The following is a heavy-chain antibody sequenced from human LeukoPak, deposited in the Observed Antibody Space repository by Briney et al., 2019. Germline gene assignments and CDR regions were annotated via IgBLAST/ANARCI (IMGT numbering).Heavy chain of an antibody. CDR3: ARDPRGYCSSTSCYPFDY. J-gene: IGHJ4*02. CDR1: GFTFSDYW. CDR2: ISYDGSNK. V-gene: IGHV3-30-3*01. D-gene: IGHD2-2*01. Sequence: GGSLRLSCAASGFTFSDYWMHWVRQAPGKGLEWVAVISYDGSNKYYADSVKGRFTISRDNSKNTLYLQMNSLRAEDTAVYYCARDPRGYCSSTSCYPFDYWGQGTLVTVSS.